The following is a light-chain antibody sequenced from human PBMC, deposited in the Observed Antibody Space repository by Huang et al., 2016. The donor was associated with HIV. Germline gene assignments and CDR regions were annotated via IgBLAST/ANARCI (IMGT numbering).Light chain of an antibody. CDR1: QRVSANF. V-gene: IGKV3-20*01. CDR3: QQYSSSPNT. J-gene: IGKJ4*01. CDR2: AAS. Sequence: EIVLTQSPGTLSLSPGERATLSCRASQRVSANFLAWCQQKPGQAPRLLIYAASSRATGIPDRFSGSGSGTDYTLTISRLEPEDFAVYYCQQYSSSPNTFGGGTKVEIK.